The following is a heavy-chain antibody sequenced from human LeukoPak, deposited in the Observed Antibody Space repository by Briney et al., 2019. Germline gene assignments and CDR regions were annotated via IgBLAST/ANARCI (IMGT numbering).Heavy chain of an antibody. CDR1: GFTFSSYS. J-gene: IGHJ6*02. CDR2: ISSSSYI. Sequence: GGSLRLSCAASGFTFSSYSMNWVRQAPGKGLEWVSSISSSSYIYYADSVKGRFTISRDNAKNSLYLQMNSLRAEDTAVYYCARDTIVGGYYGSGSYYKKSYYYGMDVWGQGTTVTVSS. V-gene: IGHV3-21*01. D-gene: IGHD3-10*01. CDR3: ARDTIVGGYYGSGSYYKKSYYYGMDV.